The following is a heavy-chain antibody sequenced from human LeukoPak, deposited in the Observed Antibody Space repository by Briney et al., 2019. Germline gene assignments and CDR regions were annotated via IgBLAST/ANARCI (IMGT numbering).Heavy chain of an antibody. D-gene: IGHD6-13*01. CDR3: ARDNGGSSWYSYYYGMDV. CDR1: GFTFSSYS. Sequence: GGSLRLSCAASGFTFSSYSMNWVRQAPGKGLEWVSSISSSSSYIYYADSVKGRFTISRDNAKNSLYLQMNSLRAEDTAVYYCARDNGGSSWYSYYYGMDVWGQGTTVTVSS. V-gene: IGHV3-21*01. J-gene: IGHJ6*02. CDR2: ISSSSSYI.